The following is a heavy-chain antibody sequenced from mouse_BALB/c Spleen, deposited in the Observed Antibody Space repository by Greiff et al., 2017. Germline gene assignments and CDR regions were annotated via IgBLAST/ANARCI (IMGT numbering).Heavy chain of an antibody. CDR2: ISSGGST. J-gene: IGHJ4*01. CDR1: GFTFSSYA. V-gene: IGHV5-6-5*01. Sequence: EVKLMESGGGLVKPGGSLKLSCAASGFTFSSYAMSWVRQTPEKRLEWVASISSGGSTYYPDSVKGRFTISRDNARNILYLQMSSLRSEDTAMYYCASVGLRREGVGDYYAMDYWGQGTSVTVSS. D-gene: IGHD2-4*01. CDR3: ASVGLRREGVGDYYAMDY.